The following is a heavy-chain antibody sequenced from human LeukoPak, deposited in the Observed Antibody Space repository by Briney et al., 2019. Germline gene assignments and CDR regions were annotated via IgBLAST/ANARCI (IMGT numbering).Heavy chain of an antibody. CDR2: IYSGGST. D-gene: IGHD5-12*01. V-gene: IGHV3-53*01. CDR1: GFTVSSNY. CDR3: ARVRGYSGYEGRYYYYGTDV. Sequence: PGGSLRLSCAASGFTVSSNYMSWVRQAPGKGLEWVSVIYSGGSTYYADSVKGRFTISRDNSKNTLYLQMNSLRAEDTAIYYCARVRGYSGYEGRYYYYGTDVWGQGTTVTVSS. J-gene: IGHJ6*02.